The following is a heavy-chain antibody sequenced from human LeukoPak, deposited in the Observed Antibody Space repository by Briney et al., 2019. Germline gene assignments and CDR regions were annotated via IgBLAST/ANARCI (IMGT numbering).Heavy chain of an antibody. V-gene: IGHV4-4*02. Sequence: KSSETLSLTCAVSGGSISSSNWWSWVRQPPGKGLEWIGEVDHSGSTKYNPALKSRVTISVDKSKNQFSLKLSSVTAADTAVYYCARGNRNYDYWGQGTLVTVSS. D-gene: IGHD1-7*01. CDR3: ARGNRNYDY. CDR1: GGSISSSNW. CDR2: VDHSGST. J-gene: IGHJ4*02.